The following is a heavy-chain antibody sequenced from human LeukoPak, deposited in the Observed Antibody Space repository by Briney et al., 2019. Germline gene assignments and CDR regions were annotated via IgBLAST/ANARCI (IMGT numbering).Heavy chain of an antibody. V-gene: IGHV3-48*04. CDR1: GFTFSSYS. CDR2: TSSISRTI. D-gene: IGHD3-10*01. CDR3: ARDGGGSGSYLYYYYYMDV. J-gene: IGHJ6*03. Sequence: AGGSLRLSCAASGFTFSSYSMNWVRQAPGKGLEWVSYTSSISRTIYYADSVKGRFTISRDNAKNSLYLQMNSLRAEDTAVYYCARDGGGSGSYLYYYYYMDVWGKGTTVTVSS.